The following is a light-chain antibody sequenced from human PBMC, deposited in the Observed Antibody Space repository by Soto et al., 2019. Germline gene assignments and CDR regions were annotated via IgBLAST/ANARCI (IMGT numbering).Light chain of an antibody. CDR2: WAS. CDR1: QSVLSSSNSKNY. CDR3: QQYYTSPPT. J-gene: IGKJ1*01. Sequence: DIVMTQSPDSLAVSLGERATINCKSSQSVLSSSNSKNYLAWYQQKPGQPPKLLIYWASTRESGVPDRFSGSGSGTDFTLTISSRQAGDVVSYYCQQYYTSPPTFGQGTKVEIE. V-gene: IGKV4-1*01.